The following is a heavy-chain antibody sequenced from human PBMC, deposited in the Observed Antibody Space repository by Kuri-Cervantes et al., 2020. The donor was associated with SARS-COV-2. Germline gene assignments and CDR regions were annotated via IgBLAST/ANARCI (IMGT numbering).Heavy chain of an antibody. Sequence: GGSLRLSCAASGFTFDDYAMHWVRQAPGKGLEWVSGISWNSGSIGYADSVKGRFTISRDNVKSSLYLQMNSLRAEDTAVYYCARSYSGSYLTPFDYWGQGTLVTVSS. CDR1: GFTFDDYA. D-gene: IGHD1-26*01. CDR2: ISWNSGSI. CDR3: ARSYSGSYLTPFDY. J-gene: IGHJ4*02. V-gene: IGHV3-9*01.